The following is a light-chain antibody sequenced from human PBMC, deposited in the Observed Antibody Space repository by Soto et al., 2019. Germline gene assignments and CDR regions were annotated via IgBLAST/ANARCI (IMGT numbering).Light chain of an antibody. CDR2: KAS. CDR3: QQYNSYPWT. Sequence: DIQMTQSPSTLSASVRDRVTITCRASQSISTWLAWYQQKPGKAPKVLIYKASSLETGVPSRFSGSGSGTEFTLTISSLQPDEFATYYCQQYNSYPWTFGQGTKVDIK. CDR1: QSISTW. V-gene: IGKV1-5*03. J-gene: IGKJ1*01.